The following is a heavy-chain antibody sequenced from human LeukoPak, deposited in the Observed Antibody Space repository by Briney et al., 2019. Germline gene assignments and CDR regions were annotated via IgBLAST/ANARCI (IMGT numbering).Heavy chain of an antibody. V-gene: IGHV3-23*01. J-gene: IGHJ4*02. Sequence: PGGSLRLSCAASGFTFSSYAMSWVRQAPGKGLEWDSAISGSGGNTYYADSVKGRFTISRDNSKNKLYLQMNSLRAEDTAIYYCAKDWDWVLLIFDYWGQGTLVTVSS. CDR2: ISGSGGNT. CDR3: AKDWDWVLLIFDY. D-gene: IGHD1-26*01. CDR1: GFTFSSYA.